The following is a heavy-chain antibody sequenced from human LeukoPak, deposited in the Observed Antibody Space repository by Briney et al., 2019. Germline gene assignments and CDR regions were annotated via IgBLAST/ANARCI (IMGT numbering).Heavy chain of an antibody. J-gene: IGHJ4*02. Sequence: SETLSLTCNVSGGSISGYYWSWIRQSPGKGLEWIGYIYYSGSTNYNPSLKSRVTISVDTSKNQFSLKLSSVTAADTAVYYCARGLAAAGTLAYWGQGTLVTVSS. V-gene: IGHV4-59*01. CDR2: IYYSGST. D-gene: IGHD6-13*01. CDR3: ARGLAAAGTLAY. CDR1: GGSISGYY.